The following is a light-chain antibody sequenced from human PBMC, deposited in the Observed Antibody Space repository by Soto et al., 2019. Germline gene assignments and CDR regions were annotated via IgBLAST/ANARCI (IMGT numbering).Light chain of an antibody. CDR2: DAS. CDR1: QSVSNNY. Sequence: EIVWTQSPGTLSLSPGERATLSCRASQSVSNNYLAWYQQKPGQAPRLLLYDASNRATGIPARFSGSGSGTDFTLTISSLQPDDFATYYCQHYNSYSEAFGQGTKVDIK. V-gene: IGKV3-20*01. J-gene: IGKJ1*01. CDR3: QHYNSYSEA.